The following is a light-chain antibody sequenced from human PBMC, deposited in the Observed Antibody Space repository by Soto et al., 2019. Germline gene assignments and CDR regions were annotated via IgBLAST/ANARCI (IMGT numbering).Light chain of an antibody. CDR2: DND. CDR3: GTWDSRLSAVV. J-gene: IGLJ2*01. CDR1: SSNIGNNF. Sequence: QSVLTQPPSVSAASGQKVTISCSGSSSNIGNNFVSWYQQLPGTAPKLLIHDNDRRPSGIPDRFSGSKSGTSATLGITGLQTGDEADYYCGTWDSRLSAVVFGGGTKLTVL. V-gene: IGLV1-51*01.